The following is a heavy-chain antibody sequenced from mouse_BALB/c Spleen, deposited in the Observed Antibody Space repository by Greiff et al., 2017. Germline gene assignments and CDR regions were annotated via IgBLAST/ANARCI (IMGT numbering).Heavy chain of an antibody. CDR3: ARQGYGSSYWYFDV. D-gene: IGHD1-1*01. CDR2: IYPGNVNT. CDR1: GYTFTSYY. J-gene: IGHJ1*01. Sequence: VKVVESGPELVKPGASVRISCKASGYTFTSYYIHWVKQRPGQGLEWIGWIYPGNVNTKYNEKFKGKATLTADKSSSTAYMQLSSLTSEDSAVYFCARQGYGSSYWYFDVWGAGTTVTVSS. V-gene: IGHV1S56*01.